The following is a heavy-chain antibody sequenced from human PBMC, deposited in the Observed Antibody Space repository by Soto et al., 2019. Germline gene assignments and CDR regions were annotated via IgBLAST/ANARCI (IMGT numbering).Heavy chain of an antibody. CDR2: INPSGGST. CDR3: ARGRQNYYYGMDV. J-gene: IGHJ6*02. Sequence: ASVKVSCKASGYTFTSYEMYWVRQAPGQGLEWMGIINPSGGSTTYAQKFQGRVTMTRDTSTSTAYMELRSLRSDDTAVYYCARGRQNYYYGMDVWGQGTTVTVSS. V-gene: IGHV1-46*01. CDR1: GYTFTSYE.